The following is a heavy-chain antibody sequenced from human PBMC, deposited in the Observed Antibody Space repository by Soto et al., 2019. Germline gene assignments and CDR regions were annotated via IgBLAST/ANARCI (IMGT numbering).Heavy chain of an antibody. CDR2: LYYTGST. J-gene: IGHJ4*02. CDR3: ARYRYSDSLKEYYFDY. CDR1: GGSINSGDYY. Sequence: SETLSLTCTVSGGSINSGDYYWSWIRQPPGKGLEWIGNLYYTGSTYYNPSLKSRVTISVDTSKKQFSLMVTSVTAADTAVYYCARYRYSDSLKEYYFDYWGQGTLVTVS. V-gene: IGHV4-30-4*01. D-gene: IGHD3-22*01.